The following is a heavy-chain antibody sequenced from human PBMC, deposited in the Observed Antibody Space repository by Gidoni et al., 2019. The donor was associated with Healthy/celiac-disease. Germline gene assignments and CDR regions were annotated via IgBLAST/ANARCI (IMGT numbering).Heavy chain of an antibody. CDR2: ISGSGGST. V-gene: IGHV3-23*01. D-gene: IGHD2-15*01. Sequence: EVQLLESGGGLVQPGGSLRLSCAASGFTFSSSAMSWVRQAPGKGLEWVSAISGSGGSTYYADAVKGRFTISRDNSKNTLYLQMNSLRAEDTAVDYWAKWPVVEFDYWGQGTLVTVSS. J-gene: IGHJ4*02. CDR1: GFTFSSSA. CDR3: AKWPVVEFDY.